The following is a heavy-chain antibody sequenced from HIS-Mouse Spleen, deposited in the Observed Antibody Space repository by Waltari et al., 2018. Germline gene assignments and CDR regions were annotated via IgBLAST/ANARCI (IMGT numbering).Heavy chain of an antibody. CDR3: AKDRGLAMIDY. J-gene: IGHJ4*02. V-gene: IGHV3-30*18. D-gene: IGHD6-19*01. Sequence: QVQLVESGGGVVQPGRSLRLSCAASGFPFSSYGLHWVRQAPGKGLEWVAVISYDGSNKYYADSVKGRFTISRDNSKNTLYLQMNSLRAEDTAVYYCAKDRGLAMIDYWGQGTLVTVSS. CDR2: ISYDGSNK. CDR1: GFPFSSYG.